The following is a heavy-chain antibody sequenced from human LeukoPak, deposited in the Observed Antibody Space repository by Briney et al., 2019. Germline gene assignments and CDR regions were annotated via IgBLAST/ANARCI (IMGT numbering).Heavy chain of an antibody. CDR3: ARGRYCSSPSCYLTWFDP. D-gene: IGHD2-2*01. V-gene: IGHV5-51*01. Sequence: GESLQISCKDSGYSFTSYWIGCGRPMPGKGLEWIGIIYPGDSNTRYSSTFQVQVTISNAKSISTAYLQWSSLKATDTAMYYCARGRYCSSPSCYLTWFDPWGQGTLVTVSS. J-gene: IGHJ5*02. CDR2: IYPGDSNT. CDR1: GYSFTSYW.